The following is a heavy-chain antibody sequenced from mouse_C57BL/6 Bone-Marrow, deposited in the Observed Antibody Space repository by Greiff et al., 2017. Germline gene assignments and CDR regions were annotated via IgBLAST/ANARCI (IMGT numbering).Heavy chain of an antibody. CDR1: GYSFTGYY. J-gene: IGHJ4*01. Sequence: EVQLQQSGPELVKPGASVKISCKASGYSFTGYYMNWVKQSPEKSLEWIGGINPSTGGTTYNQKFKAKATLTVDKSSSTAYMQLKSLTSEDSAVYYCASLADYSDVDYAMGCWGQRPSVTDST. CDR3: ASLADYSDVDYAMGC. V-gene: IGHV1-42*01. D-gene: IGHD2-12*01. CDR2: INPSTGGT.